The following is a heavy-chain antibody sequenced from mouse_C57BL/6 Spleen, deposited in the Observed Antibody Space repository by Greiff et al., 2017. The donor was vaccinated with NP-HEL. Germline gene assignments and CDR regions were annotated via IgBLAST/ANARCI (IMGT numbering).Heavy chain of an antibody. Sequence: VQLQQSGAELVRPGTSVKVSCKASGYAFTNYLIEWVKQRPGQGLEWIGVINPGSGGTNYNEKFKGKATLTADKSSSTAYMQLSSLTSEDSAVYFCAREGVAYYFDYWGQGTTLTVSS. CDR3: AREGVAYYFDY. CDR2: INPGSGGT. CDR1: GYAFTNYL. D-gene: IGHD1-1*01. V-gene: IGHV1-54*01. J-gene: IGHJ2*01.